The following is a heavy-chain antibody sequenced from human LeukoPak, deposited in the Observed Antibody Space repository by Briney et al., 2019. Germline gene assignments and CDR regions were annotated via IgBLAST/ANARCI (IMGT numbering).Heavy chain of an antibody. Sequence: SETLSLTCTVSGGSISSNYWSWIRQPPGKGLEWSGYIYYSGSTNSNPSLKSRVTISVDTSKNQFSLNLSSVTAADTAVYYCARDRGYGDYLNYFDYWGQGTLVTVSS. J-gene: IGHJ4*02. V-gene: IGHV4-59*01. CDR2: IYYSGST. CDR3: ARDRGYGDYLNYFDY. D-gene: IGHD4-17*01. CDR1: GGSISSNY.